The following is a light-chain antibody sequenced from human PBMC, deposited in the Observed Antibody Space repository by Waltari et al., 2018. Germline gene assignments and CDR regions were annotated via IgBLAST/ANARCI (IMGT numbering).Light chain of an antibody. J-gene: IGKJ4*01. V-gene: IGKV3-20*01. CDR3: QQYDGSSVT. CDR1: QTISGSW. Sequence: EIALTQSPGTLSLSPGERATLSCRASQTISGSWLTWYQRKPGQAPRLLIYGASSRATGLPGRFSGSGSGTDFTLTISRLEPEDSAVYYCQQYDGSSVTFGGGTKVEVK. CDR2: GAS.